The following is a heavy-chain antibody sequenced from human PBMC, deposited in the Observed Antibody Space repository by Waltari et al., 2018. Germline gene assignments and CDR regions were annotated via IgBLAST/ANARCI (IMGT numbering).Heavy chain of an antibody. CDR1: GGTFSSYA. J-gene: IGHJ1*01. D-gene: IGHD6-19*01. CDR2: IIPIFGTA. Sequence: QVQLVQSGAEVKKPGSSVKVSCKASGGTFSSYAISWVRQAPGQGLEWMGGIIPIFGTANYAQKFQGRVTITADESTSTAYMELSSLRSEDTAVYYCAREVAPYSSGWPSLSTAEYFQHWGQGTLVTVSS. V-gene: IGHV1-69*13. CDR3: AREVAPYSSGWPSLSTAEYFQH.